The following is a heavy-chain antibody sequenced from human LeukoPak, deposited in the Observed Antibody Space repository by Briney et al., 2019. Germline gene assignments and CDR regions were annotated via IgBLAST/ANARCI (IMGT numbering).Heavy chain of an antibody. CDR3: ARRRHGMDV. CDR1: GGSISSYY. CDR2: IYYSGSI. Sequence: SSETLSLTCTVSGGSISSYYWSWIRQPPGKGLEWIGYIYYSGSINYNPSLKSRVTISVDMSKNQFSLKLSSVTAADTAVYYCARRRHGMDVWGQGTTVTVSS. J-gene: IGHJ6*02. V-gene: IGHV4-59*08.